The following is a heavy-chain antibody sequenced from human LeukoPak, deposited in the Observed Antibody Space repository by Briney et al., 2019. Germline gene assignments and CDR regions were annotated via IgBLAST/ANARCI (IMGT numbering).Heavy chain of an antibody. D-gene: IGHD3-22*01. CDR2: INPSGGST. V-gene: IGHV1-46*01. CDR1: GYTFTSYY. J-gene: IGHJ6*03. CDR3: ARDHYDSSGYYNYCYMDV. Sequence: ASVKVSCKASGYTFTSYYMHWVRQAPGQGLEWMGIINPSGGSTSYAQKFQGRVTMTRDMSTSTVYMELSSLRSEDTAVYYCARDHYDSSGYYNYCYMDVWGKGTTVTVSS.